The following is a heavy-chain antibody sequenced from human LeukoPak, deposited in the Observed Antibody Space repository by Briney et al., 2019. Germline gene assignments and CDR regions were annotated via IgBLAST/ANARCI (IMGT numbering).Heavy chain of an antibody. D-gene: IGHD1-26*01. CDR1: GGSISSYY. CDR3: AREWSGSSSRYFDY. Sequence: QTSETLSLTCTVSGGSISSYYWSWIRQPAGKGPEWIGRIYTSGSTNYNPSLKSRVTLSVDTSKSQFSLKLSSVTAADTAVYYCAREWSGSSSRYFDYWGQGTLVTVSS. V-gene: IGHV4-4*07. CDR2: IYTSGST. J-gene: IGHJ4*02.